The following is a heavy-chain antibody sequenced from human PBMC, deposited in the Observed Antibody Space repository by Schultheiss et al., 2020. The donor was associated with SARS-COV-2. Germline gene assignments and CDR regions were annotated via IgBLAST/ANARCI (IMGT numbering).Heavy chain of an antibody. D-gene: IGHD3-22*01. J-gene: IGHJ4*02. CDR2: ISGSGSTI. CDR1: GFTFSSYE. V-gene: IGHV3-48*03. CDR3: ASTLYDSSGYIAYFDF. Sequence: GGSLRLSCAASGFTFSSYEMNWVRQAPGKGLEWVSYISGSGSTIYYADSVKGRFTISRDNAKNSLYLQMNSLRAEDTAVYYCASTLYDSSGYIAYFDFWGQGTLVTVSS.